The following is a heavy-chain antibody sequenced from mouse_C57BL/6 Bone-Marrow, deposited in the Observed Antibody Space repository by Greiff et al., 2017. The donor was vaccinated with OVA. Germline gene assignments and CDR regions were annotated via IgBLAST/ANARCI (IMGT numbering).Heavy chain of an antibody. J-gene: IGHJ3*01. V-gene: IGHV1-74*01. CDR2: IHPADSDT. Sequence: QGKREQEGDERGKTGAAGKREEKEEGDTRTRSGMHWVKQRPGHGLEWIGSIHPADSDTNYNQKFKGKATLTVDKSSSTAYMQLSSLTSEDSAVYYCAIWSNFPFAYWGQGTLVTVSA. D-gene: IGHD2-5*01. CDR1: GDTRTRSG. CDR3: AIWSNFPFAY.